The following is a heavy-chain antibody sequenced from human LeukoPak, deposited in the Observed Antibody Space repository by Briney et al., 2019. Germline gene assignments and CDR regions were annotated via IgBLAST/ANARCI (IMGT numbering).Heavy chain of an antibody. CDR2: IIPIFGTA. CDR3: ARYSEPAGGRDFDY. Sequence: SVKVSCKASGGTFSSYAISWVRQAPGQGLEWMGRIIPIFGTANYAQKFQGRVTITTDASTSTAYMELSSLRSEDTAVYYCARYSEPAGGRDFDYWGQGTLVTVS. D-gene: IGHD1-14*01. J-gene: IGHJ4*02. V-gene: IGHV1-69*05. CDR1: GGTFSSYA.